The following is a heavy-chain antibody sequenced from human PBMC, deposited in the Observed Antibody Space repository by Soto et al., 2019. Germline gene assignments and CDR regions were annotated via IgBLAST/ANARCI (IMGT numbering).Heavy chain of an antibody. CDR3: AKDRSVVVVAATIDAFDI. J-gene: IGHJ3*02. V-gene: IGHV3-23*01. CDR2: ISGSGGST. Sequence: GGSLRLSCAASGFTFSSYAMSWVRQAPGKGLEWVSAISGSGGSTYYADSVKGRFTISRDNSKNTLYLQMNSLRAEDTAVYYCAKDRSVVVVAATIDAFDIWGQGTMVTVS. CDR1: GFTFSSYA. D-gene: IGHD2-15*01.